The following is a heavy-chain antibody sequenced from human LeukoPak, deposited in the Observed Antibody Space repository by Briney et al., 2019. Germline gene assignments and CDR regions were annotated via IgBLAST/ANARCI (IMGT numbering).Heavy chain of an antibody. D-gene: IGHD6-13*01. CDR1: GGSISSGGYY. J-gene: IGHJ4*02. Sequence: PSQTLSLTCTVSGGSISSGGYYWRWIRQHPGKVLEWIGYIYYSGSTYYNPSLKSRVTISVDTSKNQFSLKLSSVTAADTAVYYCARVAAGHFDYWGQGTLVTVSS. V-gene: IGHV4-31*03. CDR3: ARVAAGHFDY. CDR2: IYYSGST.